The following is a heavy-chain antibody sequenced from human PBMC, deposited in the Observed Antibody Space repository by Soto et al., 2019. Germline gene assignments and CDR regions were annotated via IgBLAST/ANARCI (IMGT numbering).Heavy chain of an antibody. CDR2: IHNSGST. J-gene: IGHJ6*02. CDR1: GGSISRYY. D-gene: IGHD1-1*01. CDR3: ARKIGEGGTTYYYYGIDV. Sequence: QVRLQESGPGLVKPSETLSLTCTVSGGSISRYYWSWIRQPPGKGLEWIGYIHNSGSTNYNPSLKTRVTLSVDTSRHQFCLKLSSVTAADTAVYYCARKIGEGGTTYYYYGIDVWGQGTTVTVSS. V-gene: IGHV4-59*08.